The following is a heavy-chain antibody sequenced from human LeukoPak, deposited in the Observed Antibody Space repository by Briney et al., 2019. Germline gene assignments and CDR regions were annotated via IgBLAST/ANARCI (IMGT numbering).Heavy chain of an antibody. Sequence: PSETLSLTCAVYGESFSAYSWNWIRLSPGKGLEWIGEINHSGSTNYNPSLKSRVTISVDTSKNQTSKRPFSLKLNSVTAADTAVYYCTRERSTPGINWFDPWGQGTLVTVSS. D-gene: IGHD2-2*01. V-gene: IGHV4-34*01. CDR3: TRERSTPGINWFDP. CDR2: INHSGST. J-gene: IGHJ5*02. CDR1: GESFSAYS.